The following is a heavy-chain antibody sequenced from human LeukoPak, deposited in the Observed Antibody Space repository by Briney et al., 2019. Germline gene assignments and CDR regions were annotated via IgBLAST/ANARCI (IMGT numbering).Heavy chain of an antibody. D-gene: IGHD3-22*01. CDR1: GYSISSGYY. V-gene: IGHV4-38-2*02. CDR3: ARDYITMIVVATLAMDY. CDR2: IYHSGST. Sequence: PSETLSLTCTVSGYSISSGYYWGWIRQPPGKGLEWIGSIYHSGSTYYNPSLKSRVTISVDTSTNQFSLKLSSVTAADTAVYYCARDYITMIVVATLAMDYWGQGTLVTVSS. J-gene: IGHJ4*02.